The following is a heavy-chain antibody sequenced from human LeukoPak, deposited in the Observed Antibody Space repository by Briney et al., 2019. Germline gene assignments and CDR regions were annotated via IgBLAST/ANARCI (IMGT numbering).Heavy chain of an antibody. CDR3: ARDQNIVVVTASYYYGMDV. D-gene: IGHD2-21*02. Sequence: GGSLRLSCAASGFTFSSYGMHWVRQAPGKGLEWVAVIWYDGSNKYYADSVEGRFTISRDNSKNTLYLQMNSLRAEDTAVYYCARDQNIVVVTASYYYGMDVWGQGTTVTVSS. V-gene: IGHV3-33*01. CDR2: IWYDGSNK. CDR1: GFTFSSYG. J-gene: IGHJ6*02.